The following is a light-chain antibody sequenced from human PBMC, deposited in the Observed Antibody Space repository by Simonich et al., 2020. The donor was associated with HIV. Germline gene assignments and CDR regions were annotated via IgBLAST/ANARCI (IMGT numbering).Light chain of an antibody. V-gene: IGKV1-9*01. CDR2: AAS. CDR1: QGFSSY. CDR3: QQLNSYLALT. Sequence: DIQLTPSPSFLSASVGDRVTITCRATQGFSSYLAWYQQKPGKAPKLLIYAASTLQSGVPSRFSGSGSGTEFTLTISSLQPEDFATYYCQQLNSYLALTFGGGTKVEIK. J-gene: IGKJ4*01.